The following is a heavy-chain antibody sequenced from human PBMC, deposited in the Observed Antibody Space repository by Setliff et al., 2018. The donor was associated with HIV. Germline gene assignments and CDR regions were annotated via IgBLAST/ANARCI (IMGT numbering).Heavy chain of an antibody. CDR1: GFTFSSYS. V-gene: IGHV3-21*01. CDR3: ARKLLTRPNYYGMDV. Sequence: GGSLRLSCAASGFTFSSYSMNWVRQAPGKGLEWVSSISSSSSYIYYADPVKGRFTISRDNAKNSLYLQMNSLRAEDTAVYYCARKLLTRPNYYGMDVWGQGTTVTVSS. J-gene: IGHJ6*02. D-gene: IGHD2-15*01. CDR2: ISSSSSYI.